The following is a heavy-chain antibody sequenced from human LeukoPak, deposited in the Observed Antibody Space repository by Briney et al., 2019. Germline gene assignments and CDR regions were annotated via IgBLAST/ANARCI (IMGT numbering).Heavy chain of an antibody. CDR3: ARRAVPAAMWGYSYGYYFDY. V-gene: IGHV1-18*01. Sequence: ASVKVSCKASGYTFTSYGISWVRQAPGQGLEWMGWISAYNGNTNYAQKLQGRVTMTTDTSTSTAYMELRSLRSDDTAVYYCARRAVPAAMWGYSYGYYFDYWGQGTLVTVSS. D-gene: IGHD2-2*01. J-gene: IGHJ4*02. CDR2: ISAYNGNT. CDR1: GYTFTSYG.